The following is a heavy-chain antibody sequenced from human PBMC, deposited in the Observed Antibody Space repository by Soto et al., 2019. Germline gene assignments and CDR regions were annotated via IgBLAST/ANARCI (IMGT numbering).Heavy chain of an antibody. CDR3: AHSMGMYPRLYFFDY. Sequence: QITLKESGPTLVKPTQTLTLTCTFSGFSLSNSGVGVGWIRQPPGKALEWLALIYWNDDKRYRPSLKSRLTITTDTSKNQVVVTMTNMDPVDTATYYCAHSMGMYPRLYFFDYWGQGTLVTVSS. CDR1: GFSLSNSGVG. D-gene: IGHD1-26*01. CDR2: IYWNDDK. V-gene: IGHV2-5*01. J-gene: IGHJ4*02.